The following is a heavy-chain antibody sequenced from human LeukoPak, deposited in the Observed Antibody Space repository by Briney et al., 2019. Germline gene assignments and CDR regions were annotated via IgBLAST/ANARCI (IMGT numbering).Heavy chain of an antibody. Sequence: PSETLSLTCTVSGGSISSYYWSWIRQPPGKGLEWIGSIYYSGSTNYNPALRSRVTISVDTSKNQFSLKLRSVTAADTAVYYCARDYYSYFDYWGQGTLVTVSS. V-gene: IGHV4-59*01. D-gene: IGHD3-22*01. J-gene: IGHJ4*02. CDR3: ARDYYSYFDY. CDR2: IYYSGST. CDR1: GGSISSYY.